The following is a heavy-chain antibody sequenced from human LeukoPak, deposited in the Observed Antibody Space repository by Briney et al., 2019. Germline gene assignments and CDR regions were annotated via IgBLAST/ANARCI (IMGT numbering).Heavy chain of an antibody. CDR3: ARVRSIIAVAGTGDY. CDR1: GYTFTGYY. Sequence: ASVKVSCKASGYTFTGYYMHWVRQAPGQGLEWMGWINPNSGGTNYAQKLQGRVTMTTDTSTSTAYMELRSLRSDDTAVYYCARVRSIIAVAGTGDYWGQGTLVTVSS. V-gene: IGHV1-2*02. D-gene: IGHD6-19*01. J-gene: IGHJ4*02. CDR2: INPNSGGT.